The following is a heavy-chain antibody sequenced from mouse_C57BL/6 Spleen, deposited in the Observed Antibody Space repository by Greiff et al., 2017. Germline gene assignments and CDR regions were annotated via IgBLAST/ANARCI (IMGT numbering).Heavy chain of an antibody. CDR1: GFSLPSYA. V-gene: IGHV2-9-1*01. J-gene: IGHJ3*01. Sequence: VQRVASGPGLVAPSQSLSITCTVSGFSLPSYAISWVRHPPGKGLEWLGVIWTGGGTHYNSALKSRLSISKDNSKSQVFLKMNSLQTDDTARYYCASLANLDGAYWGQGTLVTVSA. CDR3: ASLANLDGAY. D-gene: IGHD4-1*01. CDR2: IWTGGGT.